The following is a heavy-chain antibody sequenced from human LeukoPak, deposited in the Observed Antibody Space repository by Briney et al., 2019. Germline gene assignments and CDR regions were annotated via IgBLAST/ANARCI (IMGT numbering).Heavy chain of an antibody. J-gene: IGHJ4*02. CDR1: GGSFSGYY. D-gene: IGHD5-18*01. V-gene: IGHV4-34*01. Sequence: SETLSLTCAVYGGSFSGYYWSWIRQPPGKGLEWTGEINHSGSTNYNPSLKSRVTISVDTSKNQFSLKLTSVTAADTAVYYCARGGGWLDYWGQGALVTVSS. CDR2: INHSGST. CDR3: ARGGGWLDY.